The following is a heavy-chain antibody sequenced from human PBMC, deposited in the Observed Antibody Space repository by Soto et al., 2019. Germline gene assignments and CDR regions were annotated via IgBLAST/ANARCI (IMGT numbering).Heavy chain of an antibody. Sequence: QVQLVESGGVVVQPGRSLRLSCAASGFPFSTYGMHWVREGPGKGLEWVAVIAYDGSNKFYADSVKGRFTISRDNSKNTLYLQMNGLRPEDTALYYCVGGQYYFDYRGQGTLVTVSS. CDR2: IAYDGSNK. J-gene: IGHJ4*02. CDR3: VGGQYYFDY. V-gene: IGHV3-30*03. CDR1: GFPFSTYG. D-gene: IGHD3-10*01.